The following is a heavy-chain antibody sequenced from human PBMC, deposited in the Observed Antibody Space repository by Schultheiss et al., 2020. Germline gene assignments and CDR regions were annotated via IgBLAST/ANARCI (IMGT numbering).Heavy chain of an antibody. Sequence: ASVKVSCKASGYTFTSYDINWVRQATGQGLEWMGWMNPNSGNTGYAQKFQGRVTMTRNTSISTAYMELSSLRSEDTAVYYCARVLARVIAVLADYYYGMDVWGQGTTVTVSS. CDR3: ARVLARVIAVLADYYYGMDV. CDR2: MNPNSGNT. D-gene: IGHD6-19*01. J-gene: IGHJ6*02. V-gene: IGHV1-8*01. CDR1: GYTFTSYD.